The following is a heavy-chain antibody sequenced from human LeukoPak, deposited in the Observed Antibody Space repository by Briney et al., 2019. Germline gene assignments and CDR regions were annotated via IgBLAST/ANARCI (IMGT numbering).Heavy chain of an antibody. J-gene: IGHJ5*02. CDR2: IIPIFGTA. CDR3: ARGHYQLLWLFDP. CDR1: GGTFSSYA. D-gene: IGHD2-2*01. V-gene: IGHV1-69*13. Sequence: SVKVSCKASGGTFSSYAISWVRQAPGQGLEWMGGIIPIFGTANYAQKFQGRVTITADESTSTAYMELSSLRSEDTAVYYCARGHYQLLWLFDPWGQGTLVTVSS.